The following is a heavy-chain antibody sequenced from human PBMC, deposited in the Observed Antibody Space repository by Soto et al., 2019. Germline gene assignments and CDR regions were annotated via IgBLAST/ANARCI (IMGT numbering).Heavy chain of an antibody. J-gene: IGHJ5*02. CDR1: GDSVSSYSAA. V-gene: IGHV6-1*01. CDR2: TYYRSRFFS. CDR3: VRDRYSSSGRFEP. D-gene: IGHD3-10*01. Sequence: SQTLSLTCAISGDSVSSYSAAWNWIRQSPSGGLEWLGRTYYRSRFFSDYAESVKSRIIINPDTSKNQFSLQLKSVTPEDTAVYYCVRDRYSSSGRFEPWGQGTPVRVSS.